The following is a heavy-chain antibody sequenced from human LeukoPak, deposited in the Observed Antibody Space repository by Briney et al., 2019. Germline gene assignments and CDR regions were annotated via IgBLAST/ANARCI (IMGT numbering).Heavy chain of an antibody. D-gene: IGHD6-6*01. CDR3: ARDSSVCEFDV. CDR1: GFTFSPYT. CDR2: INTGSTTI. V-gene: IGHV3-48*01. Sequence: GGSLRLSWAASGFTFSPYTMHWFRQPPGKGLEWVSYINTGSTTIYYADSVKGRFTISRDNAKNSVYLHLNSLRAEDTAVYYCARDSSVCEFDVWGQGTLVTVSS. J-gene: IGHJ3*01.